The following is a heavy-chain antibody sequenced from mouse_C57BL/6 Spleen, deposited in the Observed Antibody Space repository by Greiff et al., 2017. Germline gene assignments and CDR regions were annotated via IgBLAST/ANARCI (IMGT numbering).Heavy chain of an antibody. D-gene: IGHD2-4*01. J-gene: IGHJ3*01. CDR2: IDPSDSET. V-gene: IGHV1-52*01. CDR1: GYTFTSYW. CDR3: ARRNDYDEAWFAY. Sequence: QVQLKQPGAELVRPGSSVKLSCKASGYTFTSYWMHWVKQRPIQGLEWIGNIDPSDSETHYNQKFKDKATLTVDKSSSTAYMQLSSLTSEDSAVYYCARRNDYDEAWFAYWGQGTLVTVSA.